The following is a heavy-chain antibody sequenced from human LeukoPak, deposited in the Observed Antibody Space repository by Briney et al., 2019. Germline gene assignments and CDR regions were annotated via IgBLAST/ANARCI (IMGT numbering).Heavy chain of an antibody. D-gene: IGHD4-23*01. V-gene: IGHV4-59*08. CDR1: GSISSYY. Sequence: SETLSLTCIVSGSISSYYWTWIRQPPGKGLEWIGHSYYTGNPNYNPSLKSRVTISVDPPKNQFSLKLTSVTAADTAVYYCAGLRSTVAWASFDYWGQGILVTVSS. CDR2: SYYTGNP. J-gene: IGHJ4*02. CDR3: AGLRSTVAWASFDY.